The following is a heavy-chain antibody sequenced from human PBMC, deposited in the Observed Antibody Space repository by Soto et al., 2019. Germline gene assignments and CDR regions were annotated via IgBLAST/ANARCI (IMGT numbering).Heavy chain of an antibody. V-gene: IGHV2-5*02. J-gene: IGHJ4*02. CDR2: IYWDDDK. Sequence: QITLNESGPTQVKPRQTLTLTCTFSGFSLTTSGVGVGWIRQSPGKAPEWLALIYWDDDKRYSPSLKSRLTITKETSKHQVVMKMADLDPADTATYYCAHRVLRTVFGLVTTTAIYFDFWGQGTPVAVSS. CDR3: AHRVLRTVFGLVTTTAIYFDF. D-gene: IGHD3-3*01. CDR1: GFSLTTSGVG.